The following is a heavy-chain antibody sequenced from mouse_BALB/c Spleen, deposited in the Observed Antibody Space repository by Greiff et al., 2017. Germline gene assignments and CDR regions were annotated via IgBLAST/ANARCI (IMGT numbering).Heavy chain of an antibody. V-gene: IGHV1-69*02. D-gene: IGHD2-4*01. J-gene: IGHJ4*01. CDR3: ARSGYDYYKYAMDY. CDR1: GYTFTSYW. Sequence: QVQLQQPGAELVKPGASVKLSCKASGYTFTSYWMHWVKQRPGQGLEWIGEIDPSDSYTNYNQKFKGKATLTVDKSSSTAYLQLSSLTSEDSAVYYCARSGYDYYKYAMDYWGQGTSVTVSS. CDR2: IDPSDSYT.